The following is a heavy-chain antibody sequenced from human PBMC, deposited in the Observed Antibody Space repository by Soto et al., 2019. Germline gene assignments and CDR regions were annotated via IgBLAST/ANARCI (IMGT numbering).Heavy chain of an antibody. Sequence: PVGSLRLSCAGSGFTFGDSYMSWISQAPGKGLEWLSYISPGSRYPAYADSVKGRFTISRDNAKRSLYLRMMSLTAEDTAIYYCVRGGGGGLFDPWGQGTMVTVSS. D-gene: IGHD2-15*01. J-gene: IGHJ5*02. CDR3: VRGGGGGLFDP. CDR2: ISPGSRYP. CDR1: GFTFGDSY. V-gene: IGHV3-11*06.